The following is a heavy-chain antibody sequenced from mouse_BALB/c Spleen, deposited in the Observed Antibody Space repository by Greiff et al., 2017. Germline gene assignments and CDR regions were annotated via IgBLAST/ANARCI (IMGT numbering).Heavy chain of an antibody. CDR3: ARPGYDYDGDYAMDY. D-gene: IGHD2-4*01. V-gene: IGHV1S56*01. J-gene: IGHJ4*01. Sequence: QVQLQQSGPELVKPGASVKMSCKASGYTFTSYYIHWVKQRPGQGLEWIGWIYPGDGSTKYNEKFKGKTTLTADKSSSTAYMLLSSLTSEDSAIYFCARPGYDYDGDYAMDYWGQGTSVTVSS. CDR1: GYTFTSYY. CDR2: IYPGDGST.